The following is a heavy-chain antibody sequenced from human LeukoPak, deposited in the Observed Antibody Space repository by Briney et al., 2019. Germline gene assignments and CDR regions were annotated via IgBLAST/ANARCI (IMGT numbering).Heavy chain of an antibody. CDR1: GFTFSSYS. CDR3: AKSEGYSYGSGYAFDI. Sequence: GGSLRLSCAASGFTFSSYSMNWVRQAPGKGLEWVSSISSSSSYIYYADSVKGRFTISRDNAKNSLYLQMNSLRAEDTAVYYCAKSEGYSYGSGYAFDIWGQGTMVTVSS. V-gene: IGHV3-21*04. CDR2: ISSSSSYI. J-gene: IGHJ3*02. D-gene: IGHD5-18*01.